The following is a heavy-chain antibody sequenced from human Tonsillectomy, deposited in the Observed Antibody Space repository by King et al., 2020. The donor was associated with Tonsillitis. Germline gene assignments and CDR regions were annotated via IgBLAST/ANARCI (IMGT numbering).Heavy chain of an antibody. V-gene: IGHV3-7*01. Sequence: VQLVESGGGLVQPGGSLRLSCAASGFNFSNYWMSWVRQAPGQGLEWVANIKQDGSGKYYVDSVKGRFTISRDNAKNSLYLQMNSLRAEDTAVYYCATLWGYCSSSTSCYLPAEYFQHWGQGTLVTVSS. J-gene: IGHJ1*01. CDR1: GFNFSNYW. CDR3: ATLWGYCSSSTSCYLPAEYFQH. D-gene: IGHD2-2*01. CDR2: IKQDGSGK.